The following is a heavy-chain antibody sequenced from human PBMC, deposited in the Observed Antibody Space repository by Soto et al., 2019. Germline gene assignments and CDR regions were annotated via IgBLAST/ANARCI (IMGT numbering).Heavy chain of an antibody. J-gene: IGHJ4*02. CDR2: IRGSGST. CDR1: GFMFDVYV. Sequence: EVQLLEPGEGLVQPGGSLRLSCAASGFMFDVYVMNWVRQAPGKGLEWVASIRGSGSTYYADSVKGRFTISRDNSERTVHLQMNSLRAEDTAVYYCTRLGGYSGYDSADYWGQGTLVTVSS. CDR3: TRLGGYSGYDSADY. V-gene: IGHV3-23*01. D-gene: IGHD5-12*01.